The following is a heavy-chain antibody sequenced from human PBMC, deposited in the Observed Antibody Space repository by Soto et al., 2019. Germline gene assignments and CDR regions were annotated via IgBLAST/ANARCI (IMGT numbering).Heavy chain of an antibody. Sequence: AETLSLTCTVSDDSISSSIYYWFWIRHPPGKGLEWIGNIYYNGRTHYNPSLRSRVTISVEKSKNQFSLKLSSVTAADTAVYYCAHQKYSDYVWGSYEYSYYFDYWGPGTLVTVSS. V-gene: IGHV4-39*01. CDR2: IYYNGRT. CDR3: AHQKYSDYVWGSYEYSYYFDY. CDR1: DDSISSSIYY. J-gene: IGHJ4*02. D-gene: IGHD3-16*01.